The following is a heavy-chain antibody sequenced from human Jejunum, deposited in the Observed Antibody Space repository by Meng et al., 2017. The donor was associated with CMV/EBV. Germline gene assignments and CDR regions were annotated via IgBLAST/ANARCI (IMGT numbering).Heavy chain of an antibody. CDR1: GDSMSSSDW. V-gene: IGHV4-4*02. J-gene: IGHJ4*02. CDR2: IYHGESA. D-gene: IGHD3-22*01. Sequence: SLTCAVSGDSMSSSDWWSWVRQPPGKGLEWIGEIYHGESATYNPSLKSRVTISVDKSKNQLSLKLSSVTAADTAVYYCARNGFYSLDFRGQGTLVTVSS. CDR3: ARNGFYSLDF.